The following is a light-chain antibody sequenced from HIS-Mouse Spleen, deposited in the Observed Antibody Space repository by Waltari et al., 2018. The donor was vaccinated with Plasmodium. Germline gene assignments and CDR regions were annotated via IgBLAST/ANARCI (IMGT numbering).Light chain of an antibody. Sequence: IVLTQSPANLSLSPGERATLSCRASQSVSSYLAWYQQKPGQAPRLLIYDASNRATGIPARFSGSGSGTDFTLTISSLEPEDFAVYYCQQRSNWWTFGQGTKVEIK. V-gene: IGKV3-11*01. CDR3: QQRSNWWT. CDR2: DAS. CDR1: QSVSSY. J-gene: IGKJ1*01.